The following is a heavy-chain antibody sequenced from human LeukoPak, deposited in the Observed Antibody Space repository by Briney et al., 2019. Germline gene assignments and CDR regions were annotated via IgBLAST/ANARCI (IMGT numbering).Heavy chain of an antibody. Sequence: ASVKVSCKASGYTFTSYGVSWVRQAPGQGLEWMGWISAYNGNTNYAQKLQGRVTMTTDTSTSTAYMELRSLRSDDTAVYYCARIPLEQQLVRTNWFDPWGQGTLVTVSS. CDR2: ISAYNGNT. CDR3: ARIPLEQQLVRTNWFDP. CDR1: GYTFTSYG. V-gene: IGHV1-18*01. D-gene: IGHD6-13*01. J-gene: IGHJ5*02.